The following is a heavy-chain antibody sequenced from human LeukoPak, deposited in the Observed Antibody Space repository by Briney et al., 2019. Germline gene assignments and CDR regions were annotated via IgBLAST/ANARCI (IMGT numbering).Heavy chain of an antibody. CDR3: ARGNVLRFLKWEGNWFDP. Sequence: SETLSLTCAVSGGSISSGGYSWSWIRQPPGKGLEWIGYIYYSGSTYYNPSLKSRVTISVDTSKNQFSLKLSSVTAADTAVYYCARGNVLRFLKWEGNWFDPWGQGTLVTVSS. V-gene: IGHV4-30-4*07. CDR2: IYYSGST. CDR1: GGSISSGGYS. J-gene: IGHJ5*02. D-gene: IGHD3-3*01.